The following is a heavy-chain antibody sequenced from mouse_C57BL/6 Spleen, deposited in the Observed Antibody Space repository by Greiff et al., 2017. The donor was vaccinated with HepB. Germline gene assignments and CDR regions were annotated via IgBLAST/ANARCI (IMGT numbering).Heavy chain of an antibody. D-gene: IGHD2-4*01. V-gene: IGHV3-6*01. J-gene: IGHJ3*01. CDR3: ARVGDYDGGPWFAY. CDR2: ISYDGSN. CDR1: GYSITSGYY. Sequence: EVQVVESGPGLVKPSQSLSLTCSVTGYSITSGYYWNWIRQFPGNKLEWMGYISYDGSNNYNPSLKNRISITRDTSKNQFFLKLNSVTTEDTATYYCARVGDYDGGPWFAYWGQGTLVTVSA.